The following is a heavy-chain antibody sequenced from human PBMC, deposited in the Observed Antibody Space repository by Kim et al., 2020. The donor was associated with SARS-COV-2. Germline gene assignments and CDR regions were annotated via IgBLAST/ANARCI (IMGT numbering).Heavy chain of an antibody. D-gene: IGHD6-19*01. V-gene: IGHV3-23*01. Sequence: VTGRFTISRDKSKNTLYLQMNSLRAEDTAVYYCAKDRGIAVADRGGMDVWGQGTTVTVSS. CDR3: AKDRGIAVADRGGMDV. J-gene: IGHJ6*02.